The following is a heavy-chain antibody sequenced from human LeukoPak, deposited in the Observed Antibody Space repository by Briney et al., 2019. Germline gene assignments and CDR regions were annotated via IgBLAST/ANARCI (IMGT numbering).Heavy chain of an antibody. V-gene: IGHV4-4*08. CDR1: GGSLTSYY. J-gene: IGHJ4*02. CDR2: VYSSGST. D-gene: IGHD4-17*01. CDR3: ARDPTTVTTRGLADY. Sequence: PSETLSLTCIVSGGSLTSYYWAWIRQPPGKGLEWIGYVYSSGSTNYNPSLKSRVIISMDTSKNQFSLHLRSVTAADTAVYYCARDPTTVTTRGLADYWGQGTLVTVSS.